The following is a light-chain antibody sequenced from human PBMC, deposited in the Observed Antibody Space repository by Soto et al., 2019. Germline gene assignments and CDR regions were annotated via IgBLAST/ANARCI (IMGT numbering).Light chain of an antibody. CDR1: RDISDS. Sequence: GDRVTITCRASRDISDSLAWYQQEPGKAPKLLIFAASSLHIGVPSRFSGSGSGTIFTLTISSLQPEDFATYYCQHLNAFPHVTFGQGTKVDIK. V-gene: IGKV1-9*01. J-gene: IGKJ1*01. CDR3: QHLNAFPHVT. CDR2: AAS.